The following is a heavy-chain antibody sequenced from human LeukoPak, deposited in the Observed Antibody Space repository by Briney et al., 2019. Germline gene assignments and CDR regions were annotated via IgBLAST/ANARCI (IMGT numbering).Heavy chain of an antibody. D-gene: IGHD6-6*01. Sequence: GGSLTLSCTASGFTFSSYGKHWVRHAPPQGLERVAVMWYDGTNKYYADSVKGRFTISRDDSKNTLYLQMNSLRAEDTAVYYCARDQGITARLFEYWGEGALVTVSS. CDR3: ARDQGITARLFEY. CDR1: GFTFSSYG. CDR2: MWYDGTNK. J-gene: IGHJ4*02. V-gene: IGHV3-33*08.